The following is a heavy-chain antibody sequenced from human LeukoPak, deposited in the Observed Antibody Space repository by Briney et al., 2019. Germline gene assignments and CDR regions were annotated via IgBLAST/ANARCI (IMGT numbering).Heavy chain of an antibody. V-gene: IGHV3-21*01. CDR3: AFEERVDY. Sequence: SGGSLRLSCAASGFTFSSYSMNWVRQAQGKGLEWVSSISSSSSYIYYADSVKGRFTISRDNAKNSLYLQMNSLRAEDTAVYFCAFEERVDYWGQGTLVTVSS. J-gene: IGHJ4*02. CDR2: ISSSSSYI. D-gene: IGHD1-26*01. CDR1: GFTFSSYS.